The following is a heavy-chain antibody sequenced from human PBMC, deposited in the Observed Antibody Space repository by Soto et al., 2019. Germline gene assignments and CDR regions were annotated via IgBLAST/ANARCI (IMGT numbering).Heavy chain of an antibody. CDR2: IWYDGSNK. Sequence: GGSLRLSCAASGFIFSNYGIHWVRQAPGKGLEWVALIWYDGSNKYYADSVKGRFIVSRDNTNNTVYLQLNSLTADDTAVYYCAREGLVAGPQDLRGPGTMVTVS. D-gene: IGHD6-19*01. CDR1: GFIFSNYG. CDR3: AREGLVAGPQDL. J-gene: IGHJ4*02. V-gene: IGHV3-33*01.